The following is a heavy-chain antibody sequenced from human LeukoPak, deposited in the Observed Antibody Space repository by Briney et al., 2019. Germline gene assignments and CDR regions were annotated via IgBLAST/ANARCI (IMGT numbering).Heavy chain of an antibody. Sequence: SQTLSLTCTVSGGSISSGGYYWSWIRQHPGKGLEWIGYIYYSGSTYYNPSLKSRVTISVDTSKNQFSLKLSSVTAADTAVYYCASARRGSGYYVWFDPWGQGTLVTVSS. CDR1: GGSISSGGYY. D-gene: IGHD3-22*01. CDR2: IYYSGST. CDR3: ASARRGSGYYVWFDP. J-gene: IGHJ5*02. V-gene: IGHV4-31*03.